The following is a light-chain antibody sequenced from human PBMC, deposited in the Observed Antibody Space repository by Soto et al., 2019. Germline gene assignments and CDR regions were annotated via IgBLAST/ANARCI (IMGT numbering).Light chain of an antibody. CDR2: LGS. J-gene: IGKJ5*01. Sequence: DIVMTQSPLSLPVTPGEPASISCRSSQSLLHSNGYKFLDWYLQKPGQSPQLLIYLGSNRASGVPDRFSGSGSGTDFTLKLSRVEAKDVGVYYCMQALQTPFTFGQGTRLEIK. V-gene: IGKV2-28*01. CDR3: MQALQTPFT. CDR1: QSLLHSNGYKF.